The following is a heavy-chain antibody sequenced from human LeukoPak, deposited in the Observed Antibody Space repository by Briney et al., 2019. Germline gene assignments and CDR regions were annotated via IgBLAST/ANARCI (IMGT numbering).Heavy chain of an antibody. D-gene: IGHD3-10*01. CDR2: IRYDGSNK. CDR1: GFTFSGYG. V-gene: IGHV3-30*02. J-gene: IGHJ6*03. Sequence: GSLRLSCAASGFTFSGYGMHWVRQAPGKGLEWVAFIRYDGSNKYYADSVKGRFTISRDNSKNTLYLQMNSLRAEDTAVYYCAREVRGVIMYYYYYMDVWGKGTTVTVSS. CDR3: AREVRGVIMYYYYYMDV.